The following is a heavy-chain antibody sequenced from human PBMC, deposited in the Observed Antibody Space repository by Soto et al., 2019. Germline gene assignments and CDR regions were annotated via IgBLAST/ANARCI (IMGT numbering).Heavy chain of an antibody. D-gene: IGHD2-8*01. V-gene: IGHV1-69*13. CDR1: GGTFSSYA. CDR2: IIPIFGTA. J-gene: IGHJ6*02. Sequence: GASVKVSCKASGGTFSSYAISWVRQAPGQGLEWMGGIIPIFGTANYAQKFQGRVTITADESTSTAYMELSSLRSEDTAVYYCARDQSAMVPSYYYYGMDVWGQGTTVTVSS. CDR3: ARDQSAMVPSYYYYGMDV.